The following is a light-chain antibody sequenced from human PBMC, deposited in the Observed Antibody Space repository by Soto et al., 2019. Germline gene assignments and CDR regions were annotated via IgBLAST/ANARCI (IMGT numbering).Light chain of an antibody. CDR1: SSDVGGYNY. J-gene: IGLJ1*01. Sequence: QSALTQPASVSGSPGQSITISCTGTSSDVGGYNYVSWYQQHPGKAPKLMINDVSNRPSGVSIRFSGFKSGNTASLTISGLQSEEGADDYCSSYARSSTLVFGTGTTVTVL. CDR3: SSYARSSTLV. V-gene: IGLV2-14*01. CDR2: DVS.